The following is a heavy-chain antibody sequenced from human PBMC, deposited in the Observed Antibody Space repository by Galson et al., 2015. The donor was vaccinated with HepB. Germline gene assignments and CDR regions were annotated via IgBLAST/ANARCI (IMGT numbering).Heavy chain of an antibody. Sequence: SLRLSCAASGFTFSNYNMHWLRQPPGKGLEWIGEIFHSGSTNYNPSLKSRVTISVDKSINEFSLNLSSATAADTAVYYCARGASSYDFWSGFYYYGMGVWGQGTTVTVSS. CDR1: GFTFSNYNM. D-gene: IGHD3-3*01. CDR2: IFHSGST. CDR3: ARGASSYDFWSGFYYYGMGV. J-gene: IGHJ6*02. V-gene: IGHV4-4*02.